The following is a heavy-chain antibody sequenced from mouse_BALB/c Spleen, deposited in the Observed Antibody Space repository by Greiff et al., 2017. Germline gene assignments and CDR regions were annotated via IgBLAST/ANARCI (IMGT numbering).Heavy chain of an antibody. Sequence: VQLQQSGAELVRPGTSVKISCKASGYAFTNYWLGWVKQRPGHGLEWIGDIYPGSGNTYYNEKFKGKATLTADKSSSTAYMQLSSLTSEDSAVYFCERWYGNYVRYAMDYWGQGTSVTVSS. D-gene: IGHD2-10*02. V-gene: IGHV1-63*01. CDR2: IYPGSGNT. CDR3: ERWYGNYVRYAMDY. J-gene: IGHJ4*01. CDR1: GYAFTNYW.